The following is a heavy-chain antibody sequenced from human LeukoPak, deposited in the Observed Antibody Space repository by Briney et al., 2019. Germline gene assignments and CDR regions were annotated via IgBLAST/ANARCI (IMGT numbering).Heavy chain of an antibody. J-gene: IGHJ4*02. V-gene: IGHV3-43*02. CDR1: GFTFDDYA. Sequence: GGSLRLSCAASGFTFDDYAMHWVRQAPGKGLEWVSLISGDGGSTYYADSVKGRFTISRDNSKNSLYLQMNSLRTEDTALYYCAKSLRGTKVRGVNDYWGQGTLVTVSS. CDR2: ISGDGGST. CDR3: AKSLRGTKVRGVNDY. D-gene: IGHD3-10*01.